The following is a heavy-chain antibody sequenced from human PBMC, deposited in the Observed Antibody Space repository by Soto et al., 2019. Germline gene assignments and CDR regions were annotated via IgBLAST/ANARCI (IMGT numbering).Heavy chain of an antibody. CDR3: ARQRRVVVPAALDY. Sequence: SETLSLTCAVYGGSFSGYYWSWIRQPPGKGLEWIGEINHSGSTNYNPSLKSRVTISVDTSKNQFSLKLSSVTAADTAVYYCARQRRVVVPAALDYWGQGTLVTVSS. CDR1: GGSFSGYY. V-gene: IGHV4-34*01. CDR2: INHSGST. D-gene: IGHD2-2*01. J-gene: IGHJ4*02.